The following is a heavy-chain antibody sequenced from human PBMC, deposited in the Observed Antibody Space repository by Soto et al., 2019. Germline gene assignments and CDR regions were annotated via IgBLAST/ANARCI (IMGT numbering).Heavy chain of an antibody. J-gene: IGHJ6*02. CDR1: GFAVSSNY. CDR3: SGSRTGNTYGGMDV. V-gene: IGHV3-66*01. Sequence: EVQLVESGGDLVQPGGSLRLSCAASGFAVSSNYMTWVRQAPGKGLEWVSVIHSGGDTHYADSVRGRFTISRDNSXNTLYLQMNSLRAEDTAVYYCSGSRTGNTYGGMDVWGQGTTGTVSS. CDR2: IHSGGDT. D-gene: IGHD1-7*01.